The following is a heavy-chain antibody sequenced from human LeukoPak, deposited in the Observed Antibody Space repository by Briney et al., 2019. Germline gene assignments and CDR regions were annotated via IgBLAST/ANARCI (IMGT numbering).Heavy chain of an antibody. J-gene: IGHJ5*02. Sequence: ASVKVSCTASGGTFSSYAISWVRQAPGQGLEWMGGIIPIFGTANYAQKFQGRVTITADESTSTAYMELSSLRSEDTAVYYCARRMNAAARPENWFDPWGQGTLATVSS. CDR3: ARRMNAAARPENWFDP. CDR1: GGTFSSYA. CDR2: IIPIFGTA. V-gene: IGHV1-69*13. D-gene: IGHD6-6*01.